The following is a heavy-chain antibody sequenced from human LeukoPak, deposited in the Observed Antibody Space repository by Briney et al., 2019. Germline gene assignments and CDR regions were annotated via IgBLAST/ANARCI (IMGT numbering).Heavy chain of an antibody. CDR2: IYYSGST. Sequence: SETLSLTCTVSGGSISSGGYYWSWIRQHPGKGLEWIGYIYYSGSTYYNPSLKSRVTISVDTSKNQFSLKLSSVTAADTAVYYCARNYYGSGSPSFDYWGQGTPVTVSS. CDR1: GGSISSGGYY. CDR3: ARNYYGSGSPSFDY. D-gene: IGHD3-10*01. V-gene: IGHV4-31*03. J-gene: IGHJ4*02.